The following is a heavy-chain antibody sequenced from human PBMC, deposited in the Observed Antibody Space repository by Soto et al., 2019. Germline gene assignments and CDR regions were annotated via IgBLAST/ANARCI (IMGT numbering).Heavy chain of an antibody. CDR1: GFTFTSYW. V-gene: IGHV3-74*01. CDR3: ARGAFGSYYVDY. D-gene: IGHD3-10*01. CDR2: IKGDETTS. Sequence: VQVVESGGASVQPGGSLRLSCAASGFTFTSYWMHWVRQAPGKGLLWMSRIKGDETTSSYADSVKGRFTISRDNAKNTVYLQMSSLRAEDTAVYYCARGAFGSYYVDYWGQGTLVTVSS. J-gene: IGHJ4*02.